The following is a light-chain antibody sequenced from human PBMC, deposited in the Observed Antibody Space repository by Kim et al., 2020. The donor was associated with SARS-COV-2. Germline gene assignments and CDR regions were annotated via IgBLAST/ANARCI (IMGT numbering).Light chain of an antibody. Sequence: ASTGDTVTITCRASQAISNSLAWYQQEPGKAPNLLIYAASTLQSGVPSRFSGSGSGTDFTLTISWMQSEDFATYYCRQYYTYPITFGQGTRLEIK. CDR1: QAISNS. V-gene: IGKV1-8*01. J-gene: IGKJ5*01. CDR2: AAS. CDR3: RQYYTYPIT.